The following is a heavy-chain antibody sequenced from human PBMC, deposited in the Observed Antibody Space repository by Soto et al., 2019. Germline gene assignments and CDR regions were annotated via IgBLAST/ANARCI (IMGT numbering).Heavy chain of an antibody. V-gene: IGHV4-59*01. CDR1: GGSISSFY. Sequence: PSETLSLTCTVSGGSISSFYWSWIRQPPGKGLEWIGYIYYSGSTSYNPSLKSRVTISVDTSKNQFSLKLNSVTAADTAVYYCAKGGASSLPFNYWGQGTLVTVSS. D-gene: IGHD6-13*01. CDR2: IYYSGST. CDR3: AKGGASSLPFNY. J-gene: IGHJ4*02.